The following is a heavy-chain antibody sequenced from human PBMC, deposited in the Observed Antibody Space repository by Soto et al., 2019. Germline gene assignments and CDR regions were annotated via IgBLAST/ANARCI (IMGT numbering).Heavy chain of an antibody. CDR3: ARVAPEYSSTPRRFDF. J-gene: IGHJ4*02. Sequence: GGSLRLSCAASGFTFGIYAMSWVRQAPGKGLEWVSSISGSGGSIYYAHSVKGRFTISRDKTKNTLDLQMNSLRAEDTAVYHCARVAPEYSSTPRRFDFWGQGTLGTVSS. D-gene: IGHD6-13*01. CDR1: GFTFGIYA. CDR2: ISGSGGSI. V-gene: IGHV3-23*01.